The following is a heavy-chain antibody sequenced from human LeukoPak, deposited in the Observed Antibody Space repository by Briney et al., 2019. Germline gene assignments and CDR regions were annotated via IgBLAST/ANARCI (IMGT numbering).Heavy chain of an antibody. CDR3: ARMGATTPFDY. CDR2: IYYSGST. D-gene: IGHD1-26*01. V-gene: IGHV4-59*01. CDR1: GGSISCYY. J-gene: IGHJ4*02. Sequence: SETLSLTCTVSGGSISCYYWSWIRQPPGKGLEWIGYIYYSGSTNYNPSLNSRVTISVDTTKNQFSLKLSSVTAADTAVYYCARMGATTPFDYWGQGTLVTVSS.